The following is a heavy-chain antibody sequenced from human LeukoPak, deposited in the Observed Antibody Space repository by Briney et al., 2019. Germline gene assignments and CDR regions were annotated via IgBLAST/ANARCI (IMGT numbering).Heavy chain of an antibody. CDR1: GFSFSSYA. Sequence: GGSLRLSCAASGFSFSSYAMIWVRQAPGKGLEWVSAISGSGGSTYYADSVKGRFTISRDNSKDTLYLQMNSLRAEDTAVYYCAKLSGYSYGYVSDYWGQGTPVTVSS. CDR3: AKLSGYSYGYVSDY. J-gene: IGHJ4*02. V-gene: IGHV3-23*01. CDR2: ISGSGGST. D-gene: IGHD5-18*01.